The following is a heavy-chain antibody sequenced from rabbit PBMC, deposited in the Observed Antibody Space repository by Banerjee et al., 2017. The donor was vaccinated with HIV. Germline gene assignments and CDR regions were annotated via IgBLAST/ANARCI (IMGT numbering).Heavy chain of an antibody. V-gene: IGHV1S40*01. J-gene: IGHJ4*01. CDR3: TRYPYGAPMNL. Sequence: QSLEESGGDLVKPGASLTLTCKVSGFDFSIYGVSWVRQAPGKGLEWIASIDATSNGIIYYASWAKGRFTISKTSSTTVTLQMTSLTGADTATYFCTRYPYGAPMNLWGPGTLVTVS. CDR1: GFDFSIYG. D-gene: IGHD6-1*01. CDR2: IDATSNGII.